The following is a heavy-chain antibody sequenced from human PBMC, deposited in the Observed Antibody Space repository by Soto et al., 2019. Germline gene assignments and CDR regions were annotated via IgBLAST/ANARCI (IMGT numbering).Heavy chain of an antibody. CDR1: GGTFSSYA. Sequence: RASVKVSCKASGGTFSSYAISWVRQAPGQGLEWMGGIIPIFGTANYAQKFQGRVTITADESTSTAYMELSSLRSEDTAVYYCARTIAATNWFDPWGQGTLVTVSS. CDR2: IIPIFGTA. J-gene: IGHJ5*02. V-gene: IGHV1-69*13. CDR3: ARTIAATNWFDP. D-gene: IGHD6-6*01.